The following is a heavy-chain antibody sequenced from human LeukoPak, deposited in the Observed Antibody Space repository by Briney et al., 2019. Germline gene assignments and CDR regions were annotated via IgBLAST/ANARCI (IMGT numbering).Heavy chain of an antibody. J-gene: IGHJ4*02. CDR3: ARRWDSSGWYYFDY. D-gene: IGHD6-19*01. Sequence: GGSLRLSCAASGFTFSNYAMSWVRQAPGKGLEWVSAISGSGGSTFHADSVKGRFTISRDNSKNTLYLQMSSLRAEDTAVYYCARRWDSSGWYYFDYWGQGTLVTVSS. CDR2: ISGSGGST. V-gene: IGHV3-23*01. CDR1: GFTFSNYA.